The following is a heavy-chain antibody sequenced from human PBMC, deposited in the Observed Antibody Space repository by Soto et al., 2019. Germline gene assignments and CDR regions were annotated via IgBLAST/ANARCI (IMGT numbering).Heavy chain of an antibody. CDR3: ATHYYGSGSYYNVYRMGAFDI. V-gene: IGHV3-21*01. J-gene: IGHJ3*02. Sequence: PGGSLRLSCAASGFTFSSYSMNWVRQAPGKGLEWVSSISSSSSYIYYADSVKGRFTIPRDNAKNSLYLQMNSLRAEDTAVYYCATHYYGSGSYYNVYRMGAFDIWGQGTMVTVSS. CDR2: ISSSSSYI. CDR1: GFTFSSYS. D-gene: IGHD3-10*01.